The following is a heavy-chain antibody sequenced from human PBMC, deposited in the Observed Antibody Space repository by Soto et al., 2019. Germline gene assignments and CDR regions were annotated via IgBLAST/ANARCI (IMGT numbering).Heavy chain of an antibody. CDR1: GFTFSSYS. J-gene: IGHJ6*02. V-gene: IGHV3-33*08. CDR3: ARDLGTGTTRYYYYGMDV. Sequence: GGSLRLSCVASGFTFSSYSMNWVRQAPGKGLEWVAVIWYDGSNKYYADSVKGRSTISRDNSKNTLYLQMNSLRAEDTAVYYCARDLGTGTTRYYYYGMDVWGQGTTVTVSS. CDR2: IWYDGSNK. D-gene: IGHD1-1*01.